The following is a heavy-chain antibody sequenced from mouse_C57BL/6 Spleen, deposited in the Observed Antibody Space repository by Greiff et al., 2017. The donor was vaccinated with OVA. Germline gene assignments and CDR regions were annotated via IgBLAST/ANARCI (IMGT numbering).Heavy chain of an antibody. Sequence: EVQVVESGGDLVKPGGSLKLSCAASGFTFSSYGMSWVRQTPDKRLEWVATISSGGSYTYYPDSVKGRFTISRDNAKNTLYLQMSSLKSEDTAMYYCARHLSYYFDYWGQGTTLTVSS. CDR1: GFTFSSYG. V-gene: IGHV5-6*01. CDR2: ISSGGSYT. J-gene: IGHJ2*01. CDR3: ARHLSYYFDY. D-gene: IGHD6-5*01.